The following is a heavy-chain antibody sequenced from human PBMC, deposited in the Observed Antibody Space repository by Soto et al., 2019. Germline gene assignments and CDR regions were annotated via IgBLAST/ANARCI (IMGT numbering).Heavy chain of an antibody. V-gene: IGHV1-8*01. J-gene: IGHJ6*02. CDR1: GYTFTSYD. Sequence: ASLKVCCQASGYTFTSYDINWVRHATGQGLEWMGWMNPNSGNTGYAQKFQGRVTMTRNTSISTAYMELSSLRSEDTAVYYCARVDEMATITAYYYGMEVWGQGTTVTVPS. D-gene: IGHD5-12*01. CDR2: MNPNSGNT. CDR3: ARVDEMATITAYYYGMEV.